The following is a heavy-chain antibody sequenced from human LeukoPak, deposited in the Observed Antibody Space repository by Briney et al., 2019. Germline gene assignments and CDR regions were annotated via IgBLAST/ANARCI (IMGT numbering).Heavy chain of an antibody. CDR2: INNDGSSI. CDR3: TSDTVDTAVGIDY. J-gene: IGHJ4*02. D-gene: IGHD5-18*01. Sequence: PGGSLRLSCAASGFTFSRHWMHWVRQAPGKGLAWVSRINNDGSSISYADSAKGRFTISRDNAKNTLYLQMNSLRAEDTAVYYCTSDTVDTAVGIDYWGQGTLVTVSP. V-gene: IGHV3-74*01. CDR1: GFTFSRHW.